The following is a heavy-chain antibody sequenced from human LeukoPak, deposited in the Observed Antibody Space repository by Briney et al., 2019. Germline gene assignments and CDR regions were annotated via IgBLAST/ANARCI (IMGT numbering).Heavy chain of an antibody. J-gene: IGHJ6*03. Sequence: GESLKISCKGSGYSFTSYWIGWVRQMPGKGLEWMGIIYPGDSDTRYSPSFQGQATISADKSISTAYLQWSSLKASDTAMYYCARQVPYSSSAYYYYYYMDVWGKGTTVTVSS. V-gene: IGHV5-51*01. CDR3: ARQVPYSSSAYYYYYYMDV. CDR2: IYPGDSDT. CDR1: GYSFTSYW. D-gene: IGHD6-6*01.